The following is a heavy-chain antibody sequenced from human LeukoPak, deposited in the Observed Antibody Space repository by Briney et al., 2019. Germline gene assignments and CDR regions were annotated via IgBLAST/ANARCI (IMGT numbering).Heavy chain of an antibody. V-gene: IGHV1-8*01. CDR2: MNPNSGNT. CDR1: GYTFTDYD. CDR3: ARGQKETIFGLVILLGYYMDV. J-gene: IGHJ6*03. D-gene: IGHD3-3*01. Sequence: ASVTVSCKASGYTFTDYDINWVRQAAGQGLEWMGWMNPNSGNTGYAQKFQDRVTMTRNSSISTAYMELSSLNSEDTAVYYCARGQKETIFGLVILLGYYMDVWGKGTTVTVSS.